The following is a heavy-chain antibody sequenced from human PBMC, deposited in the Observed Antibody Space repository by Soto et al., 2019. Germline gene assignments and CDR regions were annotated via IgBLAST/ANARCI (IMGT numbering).Heavy chain of an antibody. CDR3: ARDKDIVVVPAAIRAYYYYGMDV. Sequence: HSQTLSLTCAISGDSVSSNSAAWNWIRQSPSRGLEWLGRTYYRSKWYNDYAVSVKSRITINPDTSKNQFSLQLNSVTPEDTAVYYCARDKDIVVVPAAIRAYYYYGMDVWGQGTTVTVSS. V-gene: IGHV6-1*01. J-gene: IGHJ6*02. CDR2: TYYRSKWYN. CDR1: GDSVSSNSAA. D-gene: IGHD2-2*02.